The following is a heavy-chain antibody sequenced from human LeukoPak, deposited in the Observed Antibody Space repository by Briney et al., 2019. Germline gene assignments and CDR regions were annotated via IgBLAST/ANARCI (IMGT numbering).Heavy chain of an antibody. Sequence: SETLSLTCTVSGGSISSGGYYWSWIRQHPGKGLEWIGYIYYSGSTYYNPSLKSRVTISVDTSKNQFSLKLSSVTAADTAVYYCASHRGDGYVWGSYRNNWFDPWGQGTLVTVSS. D-gene: IGHD3-16*02. CDR3: ASHRGDGYVWGSYRNNWFDP. V-gene: IGHV4-31*03. J-gene: IGHJ5*02. CDR1: GGSISSGGYY. CDR2: IYYSGST.